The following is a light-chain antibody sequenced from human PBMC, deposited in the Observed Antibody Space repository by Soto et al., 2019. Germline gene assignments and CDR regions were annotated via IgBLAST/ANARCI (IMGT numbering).Light chain of an antibody. J-gene: IGKJ2*01. CDR1: QSISSW. CDR2: KAS. V-gene: IGKV1-5*03. Sequence: DIQMTHSPSTLSASIGDRVTITCRASQSISSWLAWYQQKPGKAPKLLIYKASSLESGVPSRFSGSGSGTEFTLTINNLQPDDFATYYCQQYNSLPYTFGQGTKLEI. CDR3: QQYNSLPYT.